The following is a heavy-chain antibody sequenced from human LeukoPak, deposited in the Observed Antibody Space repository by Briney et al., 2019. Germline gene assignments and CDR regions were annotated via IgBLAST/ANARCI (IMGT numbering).Heavy chain of an antibody. J-gene: IGHJ6*03. CDR2: LYPDASAT. CDR1: GYTFNNYW. D-gene: IGHD2-2*02. CDR3: ARHSGVPAAIPIYYYYYMDV. V-gene: IGHV5-51*01. Sequence: AGESLKISCKGSGYTFNNYWIGWVRQMPGKGLEWMGFLYPDASATTYNLSFQGRVTISADKSISTAYLQWSSLKASDTAMYYCARHSGVPAAIPIYYYYYMDVWGKGTTVTVSS.